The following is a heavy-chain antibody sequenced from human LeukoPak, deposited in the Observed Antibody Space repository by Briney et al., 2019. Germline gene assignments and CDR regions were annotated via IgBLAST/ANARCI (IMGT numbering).Heavy chain of an antibody. CDR2: ISHTGLT. Sequence: SEALSLTCAVYGGSFSGYYWTLIRQTPGKGLEWIGEISHTGLTGSNPSLKSRVTIFVDSSKKQFSLRMTSVTAADTGVYYCARVPDITARPCDTWGPGTLVTVSS. CDR1: GGSFSGYY. J-gene: IGHJ5*02. V-gene: IGHV4-34*01. D-gene: IGHD1-1*01. CDR3: ARVPDITARPCDT.